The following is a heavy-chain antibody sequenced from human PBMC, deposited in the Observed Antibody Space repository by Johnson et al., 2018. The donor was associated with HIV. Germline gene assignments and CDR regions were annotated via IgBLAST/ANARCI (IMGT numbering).Heavy chain of an antibody. CDR1: RITVGSNY. CDR2: IGTSGDT. Sequence: VQLVESGGGLVQSGGSLRLSCEASRITVGSNYMSWVRQPTGKGLEWVSGIGTSGDTYSGSVKGRFTVSRENAKNSLYLQMNSLRAEDTAVYYCARSEVSSGYYYTPFVDAFDIWGLDNGHSLF. V-gene: IGHV3-13*01. D-gene: IGHD3-22*01. J-gene: IGHJ3*02. CDR3: ARSEVSSGYYYTPFVDAFDI.